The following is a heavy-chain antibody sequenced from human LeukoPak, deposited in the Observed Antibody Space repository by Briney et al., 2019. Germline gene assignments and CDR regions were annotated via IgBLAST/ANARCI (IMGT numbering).Heavy chain of an antibody. D-gene: IGHD4-17*01. CDR3: ARRMYKILRGTEYGYWYFDL. V-gene: IGHV4-39*01. J-gene: IGHJ2*01. CDR1: GDSISSSSSY. Sequence: SETLSLTCTVSGDSISSSSSYWGWIRQPPGKGLEWIGSIFYRGSTFYNPSLKSRVTISVDTSKNQFSLKLTSVTAADTAVYYCARRMYKILRGTEYGYWYFDLWGRGTRVTASS. CDR2: IFYRGST.